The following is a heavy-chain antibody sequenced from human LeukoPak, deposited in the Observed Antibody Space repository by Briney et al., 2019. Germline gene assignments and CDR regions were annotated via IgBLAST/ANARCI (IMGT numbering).Heavy chain of an antibody. CDR1: GFTFNNYA. D-gene: IGHD3-10*01. CDR2: ISDVEFST. J-gene: IGHJ4*02. V-gene: IGHV3-23*01. CDR3: ARHDSYIPY. Sequence: QAGGSLRLPCAASGFTFNNYAMSWVRQAPGKGLEWVSGISDVEFSTYYTDSVKGRFTISRDNSKNTVYLQMNNLRTGDTAVYFCARHDSYIPYWGQGTLVTVSS.